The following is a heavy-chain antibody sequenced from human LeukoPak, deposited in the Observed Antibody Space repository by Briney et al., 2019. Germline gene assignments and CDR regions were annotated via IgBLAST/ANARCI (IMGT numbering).Heavy chain of an antibody. CDR1: GGSVDTIDYY. J-gene: IGHJ3*02. CDR2: MYHTGSS. D-gene: IGHD1-26*01. V-gene: IGHV4-61*08. CDR3: AGDQGGSAHRHAFDI. Sequence: SETLSLTCTVSGGSVDTIDYYWSWIRQPPGKGLEWIGYMYHTGSSIYSPSLKSRLTISVDTSKNQFTLNLSSKTAADTAVYYCAGDQGGSAHRHAFDIWGQGTLVTVSS.